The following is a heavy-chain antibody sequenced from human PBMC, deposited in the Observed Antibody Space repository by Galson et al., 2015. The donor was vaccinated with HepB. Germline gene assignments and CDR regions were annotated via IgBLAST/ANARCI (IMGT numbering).Heavy chain of an antibody. D-gene: IGHD2-8*01. Sequence: SLRLSCAASGFTFSNAWMSWVRQAPGKGLEWVGRIKSKTDGGTTDYAAPVKGRFTISRDDSKNTLYLQMNSLKTEDTAVYYCVKFGALMAGGYGMDVWGQGTTVTVSS. J-gene: IGHJ6*02. CDR2: IKSKTDGGTT. CDR3: VKFGALMAGGYGMDV. V-gene: IGHV3-15*01. CDR1: GFTFSNAW.